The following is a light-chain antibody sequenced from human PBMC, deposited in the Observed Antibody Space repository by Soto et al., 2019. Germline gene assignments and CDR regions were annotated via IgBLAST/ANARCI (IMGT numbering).Light chain of an antibody. CDR2: WAS. Sequence: STDRQGVALGKRATLGCKCSQSILYSPNNKNYLAWYQQKPGQPPKLLIYWASTRESGVPDRYSGSGSGTEFTLTINSLHAEDGALYYCQDSCSAPWRFAEGTKVDI. J-gene: IGKJ1*01. CDR1: QSILYSPNNKNY. V-gene: IGKV4-1*01. CDR3: QDSCSAPWR.